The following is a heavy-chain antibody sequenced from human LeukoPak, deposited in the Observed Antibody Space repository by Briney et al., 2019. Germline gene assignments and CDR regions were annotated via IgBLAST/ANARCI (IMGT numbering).Heavy chain of an antibody. D-gene: IGHD6-13*01. CDR1: GFTFSTYS. Sequence: GGSLRLSCEASGFTFSTYSMSSVRPAPGRGLEWVSYISSRSRTIYYADSVKGRFTISRDNAKNSLYLQMNSLRAEDTAVYYCARDRREQRLVFFDSWGQGTLVTVSS. J-gene: IGHJ4*02. CDR2: ISSRSRTI. CDR3: ARDRREQRLVFFDS. V-gene: IGHV3-48*04.